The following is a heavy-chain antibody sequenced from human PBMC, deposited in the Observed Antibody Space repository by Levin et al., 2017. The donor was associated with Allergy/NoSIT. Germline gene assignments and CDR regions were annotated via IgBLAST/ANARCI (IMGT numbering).Heavy chain of an antibody. CDR3: ARGDSFSGVGFFDP. CDR1: GFTFDNSA. D-gene: IGHD3-3*01. V-gene: IGHV3-23*01. CDR2: VSGNGGST. Sequence: GGSLRLSCAASGFTFDNSAMNWVRQTPRKGLEWVSAVSGNGGSTFYADSLRGRFTISRDNSKNTVYLQMNSLRADDTALYYCARGDSFSGVGFFDPWGQGTLVTVSS. J-gene: IGHJ5*02.